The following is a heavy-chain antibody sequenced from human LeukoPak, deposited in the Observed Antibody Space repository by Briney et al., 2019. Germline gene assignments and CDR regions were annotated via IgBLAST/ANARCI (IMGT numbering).Heavy chain of an antibody. CDR3: AKRNYYDSSGYYYPFFDY. CDR2: ISFDGRYR. Sequence: QSGGFLRLSCAASGFTFSYYAMPWVRQAPGKGLEWVAVISFDGRYRFYADSMKGRFTISRDNSKNTLYLQMNSLRAEDTAVYYCAKRNYYDSSGYYYPFFDYWGQGTLVTVSS. J-gene: IGHJ4*02. V-gene: IGHV3-30*18. CDR1: GFTFSYYA. D-gene: IGHD3-22*01.